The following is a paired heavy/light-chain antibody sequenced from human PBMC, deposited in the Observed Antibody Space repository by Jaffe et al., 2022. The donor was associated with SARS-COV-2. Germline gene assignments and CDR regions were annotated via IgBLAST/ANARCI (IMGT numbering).Heavy chain of an antibody. CDR1: GYIFSNYA. Sequence: QVQLVQSGAEVKKPGASVKVSCKASGYIFSNYAIQWVRQAPGQTLEWMGWINAGNGHTRYSQDSEGRVAITRDTSASTAYMELSSLRSEDTAVYYCARGIWSATKTAYYFDNWGQGTLVTVSS. CDR2: INAGNGHT. V-gene: IGHV1-3*01. J-gene: IGHJ4*02. CDR3: ARGIWSATKTAYYFDN. D-gene: IGHD3-16*01.
Light chain of an antibody. V-gene: IGKV1-5*03. Sequence: DIQMTQSPSTLSASIGDRVTISCRASQSINTWLAWYQQKPGKAPKLLIYKASSLESGVPSRFSGSGSGTDFTLTISSLQPDDFATYYCQQYNSYSPWTFGQGTKVEIK. J-gene: IGKJ1*01. CDR2: KAS. CDR1: QSINTW. CDR3: QQYNSYSPWT.